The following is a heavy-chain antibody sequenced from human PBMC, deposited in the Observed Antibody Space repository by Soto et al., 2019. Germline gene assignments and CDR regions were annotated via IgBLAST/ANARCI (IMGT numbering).Heavy chain of an antibody. Sequence: GASVKVSCKASGYTFTGYYMHWVRQAPGQGLEWMGWINPNSGGTNYAQKFQGRVTMTRDTSISTAYMELSRLRSDDTAVYYCAHGYVQLLSTFHYFDSWGQGIRVTVSS. CDR2: INPNSGGT. CDR1: GYTFTGYY. CDR3: AHGYVQLLSTFHYFDS. D-gene: IGHD5-12*01. V-gene: IGHV1-2*02. J-gene: IGHJ4*02.